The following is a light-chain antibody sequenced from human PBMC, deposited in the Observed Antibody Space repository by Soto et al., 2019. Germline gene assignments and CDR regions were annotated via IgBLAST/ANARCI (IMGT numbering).Light chain of an antibody. CDR1: QSLLHSNGYNY. CDR2: LGS. V-gene: IGKV2-28*01. CDR3: MQALRTPRMYT. Sequence: DIVMTQSPLSLPVTPGEPASISCRSSQSLLHSNGYNYLDWYLQKPGQSPQLLIYLGSNRASGVPDRFSGSRSGTDLTLKISRVEAEDVWLYYFMQALRTPRMYTLGQGSKLVI. J-gene: IGKJ2*01.